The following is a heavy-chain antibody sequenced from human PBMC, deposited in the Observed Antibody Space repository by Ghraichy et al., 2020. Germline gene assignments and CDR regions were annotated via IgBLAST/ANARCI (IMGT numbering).Heavy chain of an antibody. J-gene: IGHJ4*02. V-gene: IGHV4-61*01. Sequence: GSLSLTCTVSGGSVSSDSYYWSWLRQPPGKGLEWIAYIYYSGSTRYNPSLKSRVTISIDTSRNQFSLKMTSVAAADTAVYYCARVSGCSGGSCYLWYFDNWGQGTLVTVSS. CDR1: GGSVSSDSYY. D-gene: IGHD2-15*01. CDR2: IYYSGST. CDR3: ARVSGCSGGSCYLWYFDN.